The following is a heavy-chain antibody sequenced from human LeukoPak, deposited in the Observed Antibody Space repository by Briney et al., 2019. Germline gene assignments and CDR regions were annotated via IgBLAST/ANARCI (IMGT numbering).Heavy chain of an antibody. D-gene: IGHD3-3*01. Sequence: GGSLRLSCAASGFTFSPYSMNWARQAPGKGLEWVSSISSSSSYIYYADSVKGRFTISRDNAKNSLYLQMNSLRAEDAAVYYCARAYDFWSGRLVYYMDVWGKGTTVTVSS. CDR3: ARAYDFWSGRLVYYMDV. CDR1: GFTFSPYS. V-gene: IGHV3-21*01. J-gene: IGHJ6*03. CDR2: ISSSSSYI.